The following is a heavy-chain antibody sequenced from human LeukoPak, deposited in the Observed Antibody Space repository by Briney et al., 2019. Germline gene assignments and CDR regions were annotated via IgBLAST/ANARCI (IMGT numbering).Heavy chain of an antibody. J-gene: IGHJ5*02. Sequence: PGGSLRLSCAASGFTFSSYSMNWVRQAPGKGLEWVSSISSSSSYIYYADSVKGRFTISRDNAKNSLYLQMNSLRAEDTAVYYCARDGTFKLRVNWFDPWGQGTLVTVSS. CDR1: GFTFSSYS. D-gene: IGHD2/OR15-2a*01. V-gene: IGHV3-21*01. CDR3: ARDGTFKLRVNWFDP. CDR2: ISSSSSYI.